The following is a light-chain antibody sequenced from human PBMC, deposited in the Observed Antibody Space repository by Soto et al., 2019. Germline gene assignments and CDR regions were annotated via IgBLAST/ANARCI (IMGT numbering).Light chain of an antibody. CDR1: HSVSSSY. CDR3: QQYGRSPPIT. V-gene: IGKV3-20*01. CDR2: GAS. J-gene: IGKJ5*01. Sequence: EIVLTQSPGTLSLSPGERATLSCRASHSVSSSYLAWYQQKPGQAPRLLIYGASSRATGIPDRFSGSGSGTYFPLTISRLEPEDFAVYYCQQYGRSPPITFGQGTRLEIK.